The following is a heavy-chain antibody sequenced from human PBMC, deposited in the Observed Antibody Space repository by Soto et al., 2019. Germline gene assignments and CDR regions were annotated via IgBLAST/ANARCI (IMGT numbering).Heavy chain of an antibody. D-gene: IGHD2-2*02. CDR1: GGSISSGGYY. J-gene: IGHJ4*02. Sequence: TLSLTCTVSGGSISSGGYYWSWIRQHPGKGLEWIGYIYYSGSTYYNPSLKSRVTISVDTSKNQFSLKLSSVTAADTAVYYCATTDQGYCSSTSCYTFDYWGQGTLVTVSS. V-gene: IGHV4-31*03. CDR3: ATTDQGYCSSTSCYTFDY. CDR2: IYYSGST.